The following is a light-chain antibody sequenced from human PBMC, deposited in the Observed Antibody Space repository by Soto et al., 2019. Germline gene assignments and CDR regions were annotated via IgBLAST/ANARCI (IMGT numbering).Light chain of an antibody. CDR2: DVS. CDR1: SSEVGGYNY. CDR3: SSFALYNTWV. Sequence: QSALTQPASVSGSPGQSITISCTGTSSEVGGYNYVSWYQQHPGKAPKLIIYDVSNRPSGISDRFSGSKSGNTASLAISGLQAEDEADYYCSSFALYNTWVFGGGTKLTVL. V-gene: IGLV2-14*03. J-gene: IGLJ3*02.